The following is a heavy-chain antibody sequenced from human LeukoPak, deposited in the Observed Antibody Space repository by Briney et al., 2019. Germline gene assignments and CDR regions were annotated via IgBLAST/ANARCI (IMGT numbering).Heavy chain of an antibody. CDR1: GGTFSSYA. V-gene: IGHV1-69*13. CDR3: ATILGTSYYGSGSYYY. J-gene: IGHJ4*02. D-gene: IGHD3-10*01. CDR2: IIPIFGTA. Sequence: SVKVSCKTSGGTFSSYAISWVRQAPGQGLEWMGGIIPIFGTANYAQKFQGRVTITADESTSTAYMELSSLRSEDTAVYYCATILGTSYYGSGSYYYWGQGTLVTISS.